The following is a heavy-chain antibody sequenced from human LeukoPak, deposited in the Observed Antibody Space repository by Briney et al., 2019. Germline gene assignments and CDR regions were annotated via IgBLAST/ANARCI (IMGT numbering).Heavy chain of an antibody. CDR2: INHSGST. V-gene: IGHV4-34*01. CDR1: GGSFSGYY. Sequence: SETLSLTCAVYGGSFSGYYWSWIRQPPGKGLEWIGEINHSGSTNYNPSLKSRVTISVSTSKNQFSLKLSSVTAADTAVYYCARGEVGGDPYISSWCDFDYWGQGTLVTVPS. J-gene: IGHJ4*01. D-gene: IGHD6-13*01. CDR3: ARGEVGGDPYISSWCDFDY.